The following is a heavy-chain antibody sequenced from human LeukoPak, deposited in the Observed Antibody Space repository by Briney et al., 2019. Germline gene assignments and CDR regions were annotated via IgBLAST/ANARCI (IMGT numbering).Heavy chain of an antibody. D-gene: IGHD3-22*01. J-gene: IGHJ4*02. Sequence: SETLSLTCTVSGGSISSYYWSWIRQPPGKGLEWIGYIYYSGSTNYNPSLKSRVTISVDTSKNQFSLKLSSVTAADTAVYYCARVRSMIVVVPDYWGQGTLVTVSS. CDR3: ARVRSMIVVVPDY. V-gene: IGHV4-59*12. CDR1: GGSISSYY. CDR2: IYYSGST.